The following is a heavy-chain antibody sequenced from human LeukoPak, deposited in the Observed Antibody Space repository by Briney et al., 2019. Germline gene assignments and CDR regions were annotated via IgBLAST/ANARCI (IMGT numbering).Heavy chain of an antibody. J-gene: IGHJ4*02. V-gene: IGHV3-7*04. D-gene: IGHD3-16*01. CDR2: IKYDGSDK. Sequence: GGSLRLSCAASVFTFRGFWMSWVRQSPTKGLDWVANIKYDGSDKRYVDSVKGRFTVSRDNANNSLYLQMNSLRAEDTAVYYCVRGGGSFDSWGQGTLVTVSS. CDR3: VRGGGSFDS. CDR1: VFTFRGFW.